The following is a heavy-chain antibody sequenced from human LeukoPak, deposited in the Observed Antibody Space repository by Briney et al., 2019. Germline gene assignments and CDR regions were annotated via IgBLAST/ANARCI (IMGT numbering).Heavy chain of an antibody. CDR2: IPYDGSNT. J-gene: IGHJ5*02. CDR1: GFTFNTYG. CDR3: AKDISTTSMYNWFDP. V-gene: IGHV3-33*03. Sequence: TGGSLRLSCTASGFTFNTYGMHWVRQAPGKGLEWVAAIPYDGSNTYYLDSVKGRFTISRDNSKNTLYLQMNSLRADDTAVYYCAKDISTTSMYNWFDPWGQGTLVTVSS. D-gene: IGHD2/OR15-2a*01.